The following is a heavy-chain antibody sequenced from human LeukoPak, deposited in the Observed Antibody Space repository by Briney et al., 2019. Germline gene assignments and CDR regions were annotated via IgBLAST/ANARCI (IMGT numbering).Heavy chain of an antibody. D-gene: IGHD1-26*01. Sequence: PGGSLRLSCAASGFTFSNAWMSWVRQAPGKGLEWVGRIKSKTDGGTTDYAAPVKGRFTISRDDSKNTLYLQMNSLKTEDTAVYYCARDRLEWELIPGYYYYGMDVWGQGTTVTVSS. CDR2: IKSKTDGGTT. J-gene: IGHJ6*02. CDR3: ARDRLEWELIPGYYYYGMDV. CDR1: GFTFSNAW. V-gene: IGHV3-15*01.